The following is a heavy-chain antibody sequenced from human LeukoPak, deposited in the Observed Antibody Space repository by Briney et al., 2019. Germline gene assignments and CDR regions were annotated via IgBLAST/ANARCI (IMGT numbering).Heavy chain of an antibody. CDR3: ARLEQLVPDY. CDR2: IYYSGST. CDR1: GGSISSSSYY. J-gene: IGHJ4*02. V-gene: IGHV4-39*01. Sequence: PSETLSLTCIVSGGSISSSSYYWGWIRQPPGKGLEWIGSIYYSGSTYYNPSLKSRVTISVDTSKNQFSLKLSSVTAADTAVYYCARLEQLVPDYWGQGTLVTVSS. D-gene: IGHD6-13*01.